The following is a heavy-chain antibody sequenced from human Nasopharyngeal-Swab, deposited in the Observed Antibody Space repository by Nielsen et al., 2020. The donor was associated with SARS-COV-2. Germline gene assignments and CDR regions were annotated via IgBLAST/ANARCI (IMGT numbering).Heavy chain of an antibody. CDR2: ISFGASST. V-gene: IGHV3-23*01. J-gene: IGHJ4*02. Sequence: GESLKISCAASGFPFNSHAMSWVRQAPGKGLEWVSGISFGASSTYYADSVKGRFTISRDNSKNTLYLQMNSLRAGDTSIYYCAKIGGGVGYWGQGTPVTVSS. D-gene: IGHD3-16*01. CDR1: GFPFNSHA. CDR3: AKIGGGVGY.